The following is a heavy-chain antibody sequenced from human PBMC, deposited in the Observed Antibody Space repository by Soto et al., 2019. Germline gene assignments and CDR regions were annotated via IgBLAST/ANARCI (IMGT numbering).Heavy chain of an antibody. CDR1: GFTFSSYA. CDR3: AKDAHSGSYFPHFDDY. V-gene: IGHV3-23*01. CDR2: ISGSGGST. D-gene: IGHD1-26*01. J-gene: IGHJ4*02. Sequence: HPGGSLRLSCAASGFTFSSYAMSWVRQAPGKGLEWASAISGSGGSTYYADSVKGRFTISRDNSKNTLYLQMNSLRAEDTAVYYCAKDAHSGSYFPHFDDYWGQGTLVTVSS.